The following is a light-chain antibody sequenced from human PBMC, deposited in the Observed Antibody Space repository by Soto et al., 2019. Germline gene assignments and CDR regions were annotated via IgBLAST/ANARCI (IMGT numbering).Light chain of an antibody. V-gene: IGKV3-20*01. CDR3: QQYGNSPIT. CDR1: ERIYSAY. J-gene: IGKJ5*01. CDR2: GTS. Sequence: EIVLTQSPATLTLSRGERATLSCRASERIYSAYLGWYQQKPGQAPRLLIYGTSSRATGIPDRFSGGRSGTDFTLTISRLEPEDFAVYYCQQYGNSPITFGQGTRWRL.